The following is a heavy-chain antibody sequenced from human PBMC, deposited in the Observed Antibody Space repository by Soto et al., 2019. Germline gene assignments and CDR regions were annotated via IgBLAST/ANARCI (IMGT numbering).Heavy chain of an antibody. CDR3: ARDPIWFGELAYGMDV. CDR2: IWYDGSNK. Sequence: QVQLVESGGGVVQPGRSLRLSCAASGFTFSSYGMHWVRQAPGKGLEWVAVIWYDGSNKYYADSVKGRFTISRDNSKNTLYLQMNSLRAEDTAVYYCARDPIWFGELAYGMDVWGQGTTVTVSS. CDR1: GFTFSSYG. D-gene: IGHD3-10*01. V-gene: IGHV3-33*01. J-gene: IGHJ6*02.